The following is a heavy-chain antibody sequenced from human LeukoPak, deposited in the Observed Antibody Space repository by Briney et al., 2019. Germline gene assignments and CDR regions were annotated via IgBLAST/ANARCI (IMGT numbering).Heavy chain of an antibody. Sequence: GGSLRLSCAASGFTFSTYTMNWVRQAPGKGLEWVSSIWSTSSDRYYADSVKGRFTISRDNAENSLYLQMNSLRAEDTAVYYCARTGAYCSGNSCADWYFDLWGRDTLVTVSS. CDR2: IWSTSSDR. J-gene: IGHJ2*01. D-gene: IGHD2-15*01. CDR3: ARTGAYCSGNSCADWYFDL. CDR1: GFTFSTYT. V-gene: IGHV3-21*04.